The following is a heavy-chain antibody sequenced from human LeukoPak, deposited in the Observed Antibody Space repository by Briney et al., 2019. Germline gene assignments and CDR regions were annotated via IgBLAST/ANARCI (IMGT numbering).Heavy chain of an antibody. D-gene: IGHD3-9*01. J-gene: IGHJ6*03. CDR3: AKCILTGYYKGYMDV. V-gene: IGHV3-15*01. CDR1: GFTFSNAW. Sequence: GGSLRLSCAASGFTFSNAWMSWVRQAPGKGLEWVGRIKSKTDGGTTDYAAPVKGRFTISRDNSKNTLYLQMNSLRAEDTAVYYCAKCILTGYYKGYMDVWGEGTTVTISS. CDR2: IKSKTDGGTT.